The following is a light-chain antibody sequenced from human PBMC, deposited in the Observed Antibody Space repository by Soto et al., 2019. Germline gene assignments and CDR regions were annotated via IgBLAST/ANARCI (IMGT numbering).Light chain of an antibody. CDR3: AAWDDTLKRYV. V-gene: IGLV1-44*01. CDR1: NSNIASST. CDR2: YNN. Sequence: QSVLTQPPSASETPGQTVSISCSGSNSNIASSTVNWYQHLPGTAPKLLIYYNNQRPSGVPDRFSGCKSGPSASLAIRGLQSEDESDYSCAAWDDTLKRYVFGTGTKVAVL. J-gene: IGLJ1*01.